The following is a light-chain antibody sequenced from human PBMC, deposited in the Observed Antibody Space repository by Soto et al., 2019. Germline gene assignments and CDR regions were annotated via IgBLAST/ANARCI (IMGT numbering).Light chain of an antibody. V-gene: IGKV1-5*01. CDR1: QSISSW. J-gene: IGKJ1*01. CDR3: LLDYAYFWA. CDR2: AAS. Sequence: DIQMTQSPSTLSASVGDRVTITCRASQSISSWLAWYQQKPGKVPKLLIYAASTLQSGVPSRFSGSGFGTDFTLTINSLQPEDFATYYCLLDYAYFWAFGQGTKVDIK.